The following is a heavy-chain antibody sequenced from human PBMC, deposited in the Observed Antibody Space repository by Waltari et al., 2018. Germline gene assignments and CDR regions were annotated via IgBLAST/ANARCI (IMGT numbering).Heavy chain of an antibody. CDR1: GFSLRPYT. Sequence: EVHLVESGGGLVKLGGSLKLSCAASGFSLRPYTMNWVRQAAGKGLEWFSSISSSSTYIHYADSVKGRFTISRDNAKSSLHLQMNSLRVEDTALYYCSREITVTDADHWGQGTQVTVS. V-gene: IGHV3-21*06. CDR2: ISSSSTYI. CDR3: SREITVTDADH. D-gene: IGHD4-17*01. J-gene: IGHJ4*02.